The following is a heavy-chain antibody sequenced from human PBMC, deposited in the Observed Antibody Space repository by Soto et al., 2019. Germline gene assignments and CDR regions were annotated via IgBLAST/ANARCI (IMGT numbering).Heavy chain of an antibody. V-gene: IGHV1-69*06. CDR3: ARGVGRTVRGVNLYYYYAMDV. J-gene: IGHJ6*02. CDR2: IIPISGTA. CDR1: GGSFTTYS. Sequence: QVQLVQSGAEVKTPGSSVKVPCKGSGGSFTTYSISWVRQPPGQGLEWMGGIIPISGTAKYAQKFQGRVTITADKYTTTAYMDLSSLRFEDTAVYYCARGVGRTVRGVNLYYYYAMDVWGQGTPVTVPS. D-gene: IGHD3-10*01.